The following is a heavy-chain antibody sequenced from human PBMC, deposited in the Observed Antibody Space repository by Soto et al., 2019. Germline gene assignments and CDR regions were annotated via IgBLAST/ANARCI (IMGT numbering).Heavy chain of an antibody. CDR2: ISNSAGST. J-gene: IGHJ6*04. D-gene: IGHD3-16*01. CDR3: AKALFGFPGMDV. V-gene: IGHV3-23*01. CDR1: GFTFSNYA. Sequence: EVQLLESGGGLVQPGGSLRLSCAASGFTFSNYAMNWVRQAPGKGLEWVSAISNSAGSTYYADSVKGRFTISRDNSKNPLYLKMNGRRAEDTAFYYCAKALFGFPGMDVGGKGPPVTVSS.